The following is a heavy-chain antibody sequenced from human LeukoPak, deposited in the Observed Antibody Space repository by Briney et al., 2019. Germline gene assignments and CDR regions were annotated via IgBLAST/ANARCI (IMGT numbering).Heavy chain of an antibody. J-gene: IGHJ3*02. CDR3: ARASSKQLAGYLPDGFDI. Sequence: GGSLRLSCAASGFTFSSYSMNWVRQAPGKGLEWVSSISSRGTYVYYADSVKGRFTISRDNAKNSLSLQMNSLRADDAAVYYCARASSKQLAGYLPDGFDIWGQGTMVTVSS. D-gene: IGHD3-9*01. CDR2: ISSRGTYV. V-gene: IGHV3-21*01. CDR1: GFTFSSYS.